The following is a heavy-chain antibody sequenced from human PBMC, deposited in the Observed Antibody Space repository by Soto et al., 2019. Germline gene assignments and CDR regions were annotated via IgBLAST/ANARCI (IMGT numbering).Heavy chain of an antibody. V-gene: IGHV4-34*01. CDR3: VRIRYQLPSSVLWLDP. J-gene: IGHJ5*02. CDR1: GCFLSESY. CDR2: INHVGGT. Sequence: PXETLSLTCSVYGCFLSESYWTWIRQPPGKGLDWIGEINHVGGTNYNPSLKSRVTMSVDTSQNQFSLRLISVTAADTAMYFCVRIRYQLPSSVLWLDPWGQGTPVTVSS. D-gene: IGHD3-16*01.